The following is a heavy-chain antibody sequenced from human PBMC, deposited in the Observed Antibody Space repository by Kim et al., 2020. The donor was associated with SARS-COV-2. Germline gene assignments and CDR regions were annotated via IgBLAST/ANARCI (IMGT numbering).Heavy chain of an antibody. Sequence: YIYYADSVKGRFTISRDNAKNSLYLQMNSLRAEDTAVYYCARDPSYDYADYWGQGTLVTVSS. CDR3: ARDPSYDYADY. CDR2: YI. V-gene: IGHV3-21*01. J-gene: IGHJ4*02. D-gene: IGHD3-16*01.